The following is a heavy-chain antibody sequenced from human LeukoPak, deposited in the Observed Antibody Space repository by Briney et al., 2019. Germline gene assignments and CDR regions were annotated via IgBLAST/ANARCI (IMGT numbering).Heavy chain of an antibody. CDR1: GGSISSGDYY. V-gene: IGHV4-30-4*01. Sequence: PSQTLSLTCTVSGGSISSGDYYWSWIRQPPGKGLEWIGYIYYSGSTCYNPSLKSRVTISVDTSKNQFSLKLSSVTAADTAVYYCARDRGGRAFDPWGQGTLVTVSS. CDR3: ARDRGGRAFDP. CDR2: IYYSGST. J-gene: IGHJ5*02.